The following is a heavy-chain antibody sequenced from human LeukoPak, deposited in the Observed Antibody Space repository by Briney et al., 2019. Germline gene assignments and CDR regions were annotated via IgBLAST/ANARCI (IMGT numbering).Heavy chain of an antibody. CDR3: AREGYYDSSGYYDYFDY. CDR2: IWYDGSNK. V-gene: IGHV3-33*01. Sequence: GRSLRLSCAASGFTFSSYGMHWVRQAPGKGLEWVAVIWYDGSNKYYADSVKGRFTISRDNSKNTLYLQMNSLRAEDTAVYYCAREGYYDSSGYYDYFDYWGQGTLVTVSS. D-gene: IGHD3-22*01. CDR1: GFTFSSYG. J-gene: IGHJ4*02.